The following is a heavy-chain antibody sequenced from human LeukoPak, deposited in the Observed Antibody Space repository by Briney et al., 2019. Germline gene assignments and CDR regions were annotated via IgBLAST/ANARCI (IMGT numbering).Heavy chain of an antibody. J-gene: IGHJ6*03. D-gene: IGHD6-6*01. CDR1: GYTFTSYD. CDR3: ARGLRGVLAARPRRYYYYYMDV. V-gene: IGHV1-8*01. CDR2: MNPNSGNT. Sequence: GASVKVSCKASGYTFTSYDINWVRQATGQGLEWMGWMNPNSGNTGYAQKFQGRVTMTRNTSIGTAYMELSSLRSEDTAVYYCARGLRGVLAARPRRYYYYYMDVWGKGTTVTVSS.